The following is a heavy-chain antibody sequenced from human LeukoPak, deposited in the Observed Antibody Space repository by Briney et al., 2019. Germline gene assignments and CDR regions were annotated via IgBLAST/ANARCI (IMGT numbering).Heavy chain of an antibody. CDR3: TQGGRGYDYDAFDI. V-gene: IGHV3-73*01. CDR2: VRSKANTYAT. CDR1: GFTFSASA. J-gene: IGHJ3*02. Sequence: GGSLKLSRADPGFTFSASAPHCVSPDFGKGLERVGRVRSKANTYATAYAAWVKGMLTISTVASKNTAYQQMNSLKTQGPAVSYCTQGGRGYDYDAFDIWGQGTMVTVS. D-gene: IGHD5-12*01.